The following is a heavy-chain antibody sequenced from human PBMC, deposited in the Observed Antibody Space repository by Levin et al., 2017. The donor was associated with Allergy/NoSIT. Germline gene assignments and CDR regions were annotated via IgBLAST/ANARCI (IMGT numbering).Heavy chain of an antibody. D-gene: IGHD1-26*01. V-gene: IGHV4-59*08. CDR1: GGSISSSY. CDR3: ARQREQSSWSNFAY. Sequence: SQTLSLTCTVSGGSISSSYWSWIRQPPGKGLEWIGYVSYSGTTNYNPSLKSRVTLSVDTSKNQFSLQLRSVTAADTAVYYCARQREQSSWSNFAYWGQGTLVIVSS. J-gene: IGHJ4*02. CDR2: VSYSGTT.